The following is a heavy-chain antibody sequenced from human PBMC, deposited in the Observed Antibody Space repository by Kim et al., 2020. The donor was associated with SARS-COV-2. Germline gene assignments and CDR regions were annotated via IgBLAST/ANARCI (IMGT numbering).Heavy chain of an antibody. CDR2: IRYDGSST. D-gene: IGHD6-19*01. J-gene: IGHJ4*02. CDR1: GFTFSNYG. V-gene: IGHV3-30*02. CDR3: AKDHGQWQRIDY. Sequence: GGSLRLSCAASGFTFSNYGMHWVRQAPGKGLEWVAVIRYDGSSTYYADSVKGRFTISRDNSKNTLYLQMNSLRAEDTALYYCAKDHGQWQRIDYWGQGTLVTVSS.